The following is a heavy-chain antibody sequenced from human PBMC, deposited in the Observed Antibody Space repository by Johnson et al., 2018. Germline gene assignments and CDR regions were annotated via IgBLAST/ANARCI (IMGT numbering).Heavy chain of an antibody. CDR3: GRGRSRGV. J-gene: IGHJ6*02. CDR1: GFSFSSYW. CDR2: IKDDGSEK. V-gene: IGHV3-7*01. Sequence: VQLVESGGGLVQPGGSLRLSCAASGFSFSSYWMSWVRQAPGKGLEWVANIKDDGSEKYYVDSVKGRVTISRDKAKNLLYLKMNSLRVEDTAVYYCGRGRSRGVGGQGTTVTVSS.